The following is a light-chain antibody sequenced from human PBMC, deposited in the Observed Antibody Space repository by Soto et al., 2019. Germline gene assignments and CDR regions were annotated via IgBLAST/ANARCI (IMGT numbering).Light chain of an antibody. V-gene: IGLV2-8*01. J-gene: IGLJ1*01. Sequence: QSVLTQPPSASGSPGQSVTISCTGTSSDVGGYKYVSWYQQYPGQAPKLMIYAVNKRPSGVPDRFSGSKSGNTASLTVSGLQAEDEADYYCSSYAGSNNYVFGTGTKLTVL. CDR3: SSYAGSNNYV. CDR1: SSDVGGYKY. CDR2: AVN.